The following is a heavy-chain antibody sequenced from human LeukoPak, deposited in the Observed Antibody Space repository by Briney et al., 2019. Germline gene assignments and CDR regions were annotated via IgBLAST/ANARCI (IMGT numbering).Heavy chain of an antibody. CDR1: GGSINSHY. CDR2: ISYSGNT. J-gene: IGHJ4*02. CDR3: ARGGSTHFDH. Sequence: PSETLSLTCTVSGGSINSHYWSWVRQPPGKGLVWIGYISYSGNTNYNPSLKSRVTISMHTSKNQLSLKLNSVTAADTAVYYCARGGSTHFDHWGQGTLVTVSS. V-gene: IGHV4-59*11. D-gene: IGHD2-2*01.